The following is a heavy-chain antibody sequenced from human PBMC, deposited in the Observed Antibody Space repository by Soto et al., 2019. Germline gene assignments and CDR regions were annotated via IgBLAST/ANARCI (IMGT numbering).Heavy chain of an antibody. J-gene: IGHJ6*02. CDR2: ISGSGGST. CDR1: GFTFSSYA. CDR3: AKGHFSSSDYYYYEMAV. V-gene: IGHV3-23*01. Sequence: PGGSLRLSCAASGFTFSSYAMSWVRQAPGKGLKWVSAISGSGGSTYYADSVKGRFTISRDNSKNTLYLQMNSLRAEDTAIYYCAKGHFSSSDYYYYEMAVWGQGTTVTVSS. D-gene: IGHD6-6*01.